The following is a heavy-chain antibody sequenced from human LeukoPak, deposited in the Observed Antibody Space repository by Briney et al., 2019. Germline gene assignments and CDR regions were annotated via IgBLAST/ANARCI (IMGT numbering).Heavy chain of an antibody. CDR1: GYTFTGYY. J-gene: IGHJ4*02. V-gene: IGHV1-2*02. Sequence: ASMKVSCKASGYTFTGYYMHWVRQAPGQGLEWMGWINPNSGGTNYAQKFQGRVTMTRDTSTSTVYMELSSLRSEDTAMYYCAREAPGGYFDYWGQGTLVTVSS. CDR2: INPNSGGT. CDR3: AREAPGGYFDY. D-gene: IGHD6-13*01.